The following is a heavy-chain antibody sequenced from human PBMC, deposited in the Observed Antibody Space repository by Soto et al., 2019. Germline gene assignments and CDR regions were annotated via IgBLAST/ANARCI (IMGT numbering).Heavy chain of an antibody. J-gene: IGHJ6*02. CDR2: FGPEDGET. D-gene: IGHD2-21*02. CDR3: ASCGGDCTHYYYYGMDV. CDR1: GYTLTELS. Sequence: ASVKVSCKVSGYTLTELSMHWVRQAPGKGLEWMGGFGPEDGETIYAQKFQGRVTMTEDTSTDTAYMELSSLRSEDTAVYYCASCGGDCTHYYYYGMDVWGQGTTVTVSS. V-gene: IGHV1-24*01.